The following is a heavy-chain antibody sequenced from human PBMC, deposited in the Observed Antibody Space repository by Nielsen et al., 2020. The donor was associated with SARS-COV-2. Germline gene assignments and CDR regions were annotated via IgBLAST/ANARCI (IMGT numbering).Heavy chain of an antibody. CDR1: GDSVSSHDW. V-gene: IGHV4-4*02. CDR2: VSHSGST. D-gene: IGHD6-13*01. J-gene: IGHJ3*02. CDR3: ARHLPASSFSSLDVFDI. Sequence: SETLSLTCAVSGDSVSSHDWWTWVRQSPGKGLEWIGEVSHSGSTNYNPSLKSRVTLSMDKSKNQFSLRLTSVSAADTAVYYCARHLPASSFSSLDVFDIWGQGTMVTVSS.